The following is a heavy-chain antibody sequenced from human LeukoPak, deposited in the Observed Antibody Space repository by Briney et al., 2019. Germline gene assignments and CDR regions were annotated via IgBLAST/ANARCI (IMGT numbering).Heavy chain of an antibody. CDR3: ARDGSGSYFSE. J-gene: IGHJ4*02. Sequence: GGSLRLSCAASGFIFSNSWMNWVRQAPGKGLEWVANINQDGSDQYYVDSVKGRFTISRDNAKNSLYLQMNSLRAEDTAVYYCARDGSGSYFSEWGQGTLVTVSS. CDR1: GFIFSNSW. D-gene: IGHD3-10*01. V-gene: IGHV3-7*01. CDR2: INQDGSDQ.